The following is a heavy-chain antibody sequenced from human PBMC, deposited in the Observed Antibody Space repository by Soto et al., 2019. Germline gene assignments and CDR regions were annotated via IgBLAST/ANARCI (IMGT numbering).Heavy chain of an antibody. CDR1: GYSFTSYW. Sequence: PGESLKISCKGSGYSFTSYWIGLVRQMPGKGLEWMGIIYPGDSDTRYSPSFQGQVTISADKSISTAYLQWSSLKASDTAMYYCARRYGGYDYVSHDAFDIWGQGTMVTVSS. CDR3: ARRYGGYDYVSHDAFDI. J-gene: IGHJ3*02. CDR2: IYPGDSDT. D-gene: IGHD5-12*01. V-gene: IGHV5-51*01.